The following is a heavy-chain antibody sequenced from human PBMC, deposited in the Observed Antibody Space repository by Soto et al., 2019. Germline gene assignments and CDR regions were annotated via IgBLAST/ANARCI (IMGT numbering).Heavy chain of an antibody. V-gene: IGHV1-69*13. CDR2: IIPIFGTA. J-gene: IGHJ6*02. CDR1: GGTFSSYA. CDR3: AEDWDAGTTTHSYGMDV. Sequence: SVKVSCKASGGTFSSYAISWVRQAPGQGLEWMGGIIPIFGTANYAQKFQGRVTITADESTSTAYLELSSLRSEDTAVYYCAEDWDAGTTTHSYGMDVWGQGTTVTVSS. D-gene: IGHD1-7*01.